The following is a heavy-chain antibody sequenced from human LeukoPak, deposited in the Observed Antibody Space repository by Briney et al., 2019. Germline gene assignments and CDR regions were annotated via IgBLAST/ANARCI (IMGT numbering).Heavy chain of an antibody. J-gene: IGHJ4*01. CDR2: IYSGGST. V-gene: IGHV3-66*01. CDR1: GFTVTNDY. D-gene: IGHD6-13*01. Sequence: GGSLRLSCAVSGFTVTNDYMNWVRQAPGKGLEWVSIIYSGGSTYYADSVKGRFTISRDSSNNTLFLQMSNLRADDSGLYYCATDVRSSPLGFWGHGTLVTVSS. CDR3: ATDVRSSPLGF.